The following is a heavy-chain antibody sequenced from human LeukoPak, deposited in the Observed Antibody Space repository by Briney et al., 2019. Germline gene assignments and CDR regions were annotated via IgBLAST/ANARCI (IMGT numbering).Heavy chain of an antibody. J-gene: IGHJ6*03. Sequence: ASVKVSCKASGYTFTGYYIHWVRQAPGQGLEWMGWINPNSGGTNYAQKFQGRVTMTRDTSISTAYMELSGLRSDDTAVYYCAMAGTLYYYYMDVWGKGTTVTVSS. V-gene: IGHV1-2*02. CDR1: GYTFTGYY. CDR3: AMAGTLYYYYMDV. CDR2: INPNSGGT. D-gene: IGHD6-19*01.